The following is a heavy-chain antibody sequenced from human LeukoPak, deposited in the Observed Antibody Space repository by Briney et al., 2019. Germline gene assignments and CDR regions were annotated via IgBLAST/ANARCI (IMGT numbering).Heavy chain of an antibody. V-gene: IGHV3-64*01. Sequence: GGSLRLSCAASGFTFSSYAMHWVRQAPGKGLEYVSAISSNGGSTYYANSVEGRFTISRDNSKNTLYLQMGSLRAEDMAVYYCARGDYGDYEHFGPGYSYGGAYYYMDVWGKGTTVPVSS. D-gene: IGHD4-17*01. CDR2: ISSNGGST. J-gene: IGHJ6*03. CDR1: GFTFSSYA. CDR3: ARGDYGDYEHFGPGYSYGGAYYYMDV.